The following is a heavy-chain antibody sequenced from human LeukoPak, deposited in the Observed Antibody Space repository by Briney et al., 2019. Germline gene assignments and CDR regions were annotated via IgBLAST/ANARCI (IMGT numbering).Heavy chain of an antibody. J-gene: IGHJ4*02. CDR1: GNYW. Sequence: GGSLRLSCAASGNYWMHWVRQAPGKGLVWVSHINGDGSWTTYADSVKGRFTISKDNAKNAVYLQMNNLRAEDTAVYYCVSFYETYWGRGTLVTVSS. CDR3: VSFYETY. D-gene: IGHD2-2*01. CDR2: INGDGSWT. V-gene: IGHV3-74*01.